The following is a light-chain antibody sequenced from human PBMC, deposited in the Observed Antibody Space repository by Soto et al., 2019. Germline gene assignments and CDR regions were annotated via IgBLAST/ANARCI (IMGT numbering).Light chain of an antibody. CDR2: EVS. CDR3: SSYAGGNNV. CDR1: SSDVGGYNY. Sequence: QSALTQPPSASWSPGQSVTISCTGTSSDVGGYNYVSWYQQHPGKAPKLMIYEVSKRPSGVPDRFSGSKSGNTASLTVSGLQAEDEADYYCSSYAGGNNVFGTGTKVTVL. J-gene: IGLJ1*01. V-gene: IGLV2-8*01.